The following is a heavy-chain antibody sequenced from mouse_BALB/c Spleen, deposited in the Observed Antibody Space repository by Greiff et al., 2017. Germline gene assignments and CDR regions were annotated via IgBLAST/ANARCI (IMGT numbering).Heavy chain of an antibody. D-gene: IGHD2-10*01. J-gene: IGHJ4*01. CDR2: INPNNGGT. CDR3: ARSPYYGNAMDY. CDR1: GYTFTDYN. V-gene: IGHV1-18*01. Sequence: EVQLQESGPELVKPGASVKIPCKASGYTFTDYNMDWVKQSHGKSLEWIGDINPNNGGTIYNQKFKGKATLTVDKSSSTAYMELRSLTSEDTAVYYCARSPYYGNAMDYWGQGTSVTVSS.